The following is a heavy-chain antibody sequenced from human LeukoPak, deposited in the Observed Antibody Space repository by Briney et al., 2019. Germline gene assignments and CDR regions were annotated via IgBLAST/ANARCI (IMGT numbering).Heavy chain of an antibody. J-gene: IGHJ5*02. D-gene: IGHD1-26*01. CDR2: IDYSGSP. V-gene: IGHV4-39*01. CDR3: ARRGGSYVRWFDP. Sequence: SETLSLTCTVSGGSISSSSYYWGWIRQPPGKGLEWIGSIDYSGSPYYNPSLKSRVTISVDPSKNQFSLKLGSVTAADTAVYYCARRGGSYVRWFDPWGQGTLVTVSS. CDR1: GGSISSSSYY.